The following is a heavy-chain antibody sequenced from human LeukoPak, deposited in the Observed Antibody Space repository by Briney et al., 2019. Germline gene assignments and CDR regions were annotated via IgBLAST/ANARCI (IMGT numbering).Heavy chain of an antibody. CDR1: GGSISSYY. J-gene: IGHJ3*02. D-gene: IGHD3-16*01. Sequence: SETLSLTCTVSGGSISSYYWSWIRQPPGKGLEWIGYISYSGSTNYNPSLKSRVTISVDTSKNQFSLKLSSVTAADTAVYYCASLRLGRTVTNDAFDIWGHGTISTVSS. V-gene: IGHV4-59*01. CDR3: ASLRLGRTVTNDAFDI. CDR2: ISYSGST.